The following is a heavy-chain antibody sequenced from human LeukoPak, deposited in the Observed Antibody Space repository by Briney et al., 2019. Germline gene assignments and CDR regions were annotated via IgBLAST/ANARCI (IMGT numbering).Heavy chain of an antibody. J-gene: IGHJ3*02. Sequence: PGGSLRLSCAASGFTVSSNYMGWVRQAPGKGLEWVSVIYSGGSTYYADSVKGRFTISRDNSKNTLYLQMNSLRAEDTAVYYCARGQTYYYDSSGYYSPVGAFDIWGQGTMVTVSS. CDR1: GFTVSSNY. CDR3: ARGQTYYYDSSGYYSPVGAFDI. D-gene: IGHD3-22*01. CDR2: IYSGGST. V-gene: IGHV3-53*01.